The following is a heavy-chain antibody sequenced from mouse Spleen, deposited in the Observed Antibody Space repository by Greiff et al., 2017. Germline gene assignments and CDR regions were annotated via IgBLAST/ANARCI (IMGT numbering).Heavy chain of an antibody. CDR3: ARPLRIYYYGYYYAMDY. CDR1: GFSLTSYG. Sequence: VQLQQSGPGLVQPSQSLSITCTVSGFSLTSYGVHWVRQSPGKGLEWLGVIWSGGSTDYNAAFISRLSISKDNSKSQVFFKMNSLQADDTAIYYCARPLRIYYYGYYYAMDYWGQGTSVTVSS. J-gene: IGHJ4*01. D-gene: IGHD1-1*01. CDR2: IWSGGST. V-gene: IGHV2-2*01.